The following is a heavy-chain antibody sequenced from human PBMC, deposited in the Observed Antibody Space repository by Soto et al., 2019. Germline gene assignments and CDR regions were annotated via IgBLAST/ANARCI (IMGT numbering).Heavy chain of an antibody. D-gene: IGHD2-15*01. Sequence: ASVKVSCKASGGTFSSYAINWVRQAPGQGLEWMGGIIPIFGTANYAQKFQGRVTITADESTSTAYMELSSLRSEDTGGDYCARGGYFSGGSCWRGYYFDYWGQGTLVTVSS. CDR2: IIPIFGTA. J-gene: IGHJ4*02. V-gene: IGHV1-69*13. CDR3: ARGGYFSGGSCWRGYYFDY. CDR1: GGTFSSYA.